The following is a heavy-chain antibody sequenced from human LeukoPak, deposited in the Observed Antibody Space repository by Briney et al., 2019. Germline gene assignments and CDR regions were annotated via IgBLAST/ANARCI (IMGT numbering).Heavy chain of an antibody. Sequence: GGSLRLSCAASGFPFDDYGMNWVRQAPGKGLEWVSGINWNGGSTLCADSVKGRFTISRDNAKNSLYLQMNSLRAEDTALYYCARAPGVNYYYYMDVWGKGTTVTVSS. J-gene: IGHJ6*03. CDR3: ARAPGVNYYYYMDV. CDR2: INWNGGST. CDR1: GFPFDDYG. D-gene: IGHD7-27*01. V-gene: IGHV3-20*04.